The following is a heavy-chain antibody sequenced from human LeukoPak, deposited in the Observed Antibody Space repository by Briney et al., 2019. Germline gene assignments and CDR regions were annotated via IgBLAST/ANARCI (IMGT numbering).Heavy chain of an antibody. J-gene: IGHJ6*03. Sequence: GGSLRLSCAASEFSFSTFSMSWVRQAPGKGLEWVSFISDTGVTTYYADSVKGRFTISRDNSKNTLYLQMNSLRVEDTAVYYCAKLGYYYYYVDVWGKGTTVTASS. V-gene: IGHV3-23*01. D-gene: IGHD3-16*01. CDR1: EFSFSTFS. CDR3: AKLGYYYYYVDV. CDR2: ISDTGVTT.